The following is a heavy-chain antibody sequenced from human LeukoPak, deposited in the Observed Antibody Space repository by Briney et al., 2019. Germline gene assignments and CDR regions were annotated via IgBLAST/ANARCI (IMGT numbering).Heavy chain of an antibody. CDR1: GGSLRGNY. CDR2: IFYSGST. Sequence: PSETLSLTCTVSGGSLRGNYWSWIRQPPGKGLEWIGYIFYSGSTNYNPSLKSRVTISVDTSKNQFSLKLSSVTAADTAVYYCGRTATMTDYRMDVWGQGPTVTVSS. D-gene: IGHD3-22*01. J-gene: IGHJ6*02. V-gene: IGHV4-59*01. CDR3: GRTATMTDYRMDV.